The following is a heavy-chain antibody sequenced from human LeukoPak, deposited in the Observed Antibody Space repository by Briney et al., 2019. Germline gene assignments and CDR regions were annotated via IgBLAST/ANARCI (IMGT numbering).Heavy chain of an antibody. Sequence: GRSLRLSCAASGFTFDDYAMHWVRQASGKGLEWVSGISWNSGSIGYADSVKGRFTISRDNAKNSLYLQMNNLRAEDTALYYCATKVAGTGWGQGTLVTVSS. D-gene: IGHD6-19*01. CDR1: GFTFDDYA. CDR3: ATKVAGTG. V-gene: IGHV3-9*01. J-gene: IGHJ4*02. CDR2: ISWNSGSI.